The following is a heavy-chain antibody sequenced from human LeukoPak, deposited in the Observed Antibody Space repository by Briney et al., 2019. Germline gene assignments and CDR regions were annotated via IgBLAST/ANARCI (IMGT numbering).Heavy chain of an antibody. CDR2: IYTSGST. V-gene: IGHV4-61*02. Sequence: SETLSLTCTVSGGSISSGSYYWSWIRQPAGKGLEWIGRIYTSGSTNYNPSLKSRVTISVDTSKNQFSLKLSSVTAADTAVYYCARDKVGYSSSLHYYYYMDVWGKGTTVTVSS. CDR3: ARDKVGYSSSLHYYYYMDV. D-gene: IGHD6-6*01. CDR1: GGSISSGSYY. J-gene: IGHJ6*03.